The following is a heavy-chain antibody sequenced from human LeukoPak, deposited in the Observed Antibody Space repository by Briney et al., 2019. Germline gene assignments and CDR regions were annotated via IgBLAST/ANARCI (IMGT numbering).Heavy chain of an antibody. CDR1: GYTFTSYG. Sequence: ASVKVSCKASGYTFTSYGIGWVRQAPGQGLEWMGWINPNSGGTNYAQKFQGRVTMTRDTSISTAYMELSRLRSDDTAVYYCTVVVTAIDFDYWGQGTLVTVSS. J-gene: IGHJ4*02. V-gene: IGHV1-2*02. CDR3: TVVVTAIDFDY. CDR2: INPNSGGT. D-gene: IGHD2-21*02.